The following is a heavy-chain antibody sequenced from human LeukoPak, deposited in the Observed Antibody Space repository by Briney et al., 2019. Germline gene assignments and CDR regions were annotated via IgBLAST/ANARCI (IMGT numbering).Heavy chain of an antibody. CDR2: IKQDGSEK. V-gene: IGHV3-7*01. Sequence: GGSLRLSCAASGFTFNNAWMSWVRQAPGKGLEWVANIKQDGSEKYYVDSVKGRFTISRDNAKNSLYLQMNSLRAEDTAVYYCAREPPLRYYYGSGTLDAFDIWGQGTMVTVSS. D-gene: IGHD3-10*01. J-gene: IGHJ3*02. CDR1: GFTFNNAW. CDR3: AREPPLRYYYGSGTLDAFDI.